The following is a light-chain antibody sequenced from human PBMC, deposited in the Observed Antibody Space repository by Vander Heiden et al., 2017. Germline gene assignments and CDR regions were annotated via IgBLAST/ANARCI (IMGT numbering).Light chain of an antibody. V-gene: IGKV1-12*01. Sequence: DIQMTQSPSSVSASVGDRVTITCRASQDISSWLAWYQQKPGTAPKLLIFAASSLQSGVPSRFSGSGYGTDFTLTINSLQPEDFAPYYCQQSNSFPLLTFGGGTKVEIK. J-gene: IGKJ4*01. CDR2: AAS. CDR1: QDISSW. CDR3: QQSNSFPLLT.